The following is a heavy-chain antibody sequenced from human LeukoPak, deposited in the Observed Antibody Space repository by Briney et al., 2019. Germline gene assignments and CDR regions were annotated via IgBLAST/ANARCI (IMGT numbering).Heavy chain of an antibody. CDR2: IYNSGSN. V-gene: IGHV4-59*08. J-gene: IGHJ4*02. CDR3: ATRGY. D-gene: IGHD3-10*01. Sequence: SETLSLTCTVSGGSISSDYWQWIRQPPGKGLEWIGYIYNSGSNNYNPSLKSRVTVSIDTSKNQFSLKLTSVTAADTAVYYCATRGYWGQGTLVTVSS. CDR1: GGSISSDY.